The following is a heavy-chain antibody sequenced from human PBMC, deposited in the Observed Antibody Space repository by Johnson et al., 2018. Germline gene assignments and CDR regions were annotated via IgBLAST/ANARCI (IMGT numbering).Heavy chain of an antibody. J-gene: IGHJ6*03. V-gene: IGHV5-51*03. CDR1: GYSFTNYW. Sequence: EVQLVESGAEVKKPGESLKISCKGSGYSFTNYWIGWVRQMPGKGLEWMGIIYPGDSDTRYSPSFQGQVTISAHKSISPAYLQWSRLKASDTAMYYCARPGIVGAEGYYYYMDVWGKGTTVTVSS. CDR3: ARPGIVGAEGYYYYMDV. D-gene: IGHD1-26*01. CDR2: IYPGDSDT.